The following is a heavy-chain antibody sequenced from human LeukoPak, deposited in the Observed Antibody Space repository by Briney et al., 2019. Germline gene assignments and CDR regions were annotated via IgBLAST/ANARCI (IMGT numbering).Heavy chain of an antibody. CDR2: FDPEDGET. J-gene: IGHJ6*02. V-gene: IGHV1-24*01. Sequence: ASVKVSCKVSGYTLTELSMHWVRQAPGKGLEWMGGFDPEDGETIYAQKFQGRVTMTEDTSTDTAYMELSSLRSEDTAVYYCANILTGLSYYGMDVWGQGTTVTVSS. D-gene: IGHD3-9*01. CDR1: GYTLTELS. CDR3: ANILTGLSYYGMDV.